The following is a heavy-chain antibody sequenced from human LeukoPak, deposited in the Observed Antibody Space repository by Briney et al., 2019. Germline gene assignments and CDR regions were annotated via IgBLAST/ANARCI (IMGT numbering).Heavy chain of an antibody. D-gene: IGHD3-3*01. CDR1: GFTFSSYG. Sequence: GRSLRLSCAASGFTFSSYGMHWVRQAPGKGLEWVAVISYDGSNKYYADSVKGRFTISRDNSKNTLYLQMNSLRAEDTAVYYCAKDGDFWSGHESNNYFDYWGQGTLVTVSS. J-gene: IGHJ4*02. CDR2: ISYDGSNK. V-gene: IGHV3-30*18. CDR3: AKDGDFWSGHESNNYFDY.